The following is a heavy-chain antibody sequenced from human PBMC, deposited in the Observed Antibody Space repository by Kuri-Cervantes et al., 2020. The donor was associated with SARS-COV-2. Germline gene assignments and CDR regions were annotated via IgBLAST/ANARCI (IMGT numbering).Heavy chain of an antibody. CDR1: GYTLTELS. CDR2: FDPEDGET. J-gene: IGHJ6*03. Sequence: ASVKVSCKVSGYTLTELSMHWVRQAPGKGLEWMGGFDPEDGETIYAQKFQARITMTRDTSTSTVYMELSSLRSEDTAVYYCARRYYMDVWGKGTTVTVSS. CDR3: ARRYYMDV. V-gene: IGHV1-24*01.